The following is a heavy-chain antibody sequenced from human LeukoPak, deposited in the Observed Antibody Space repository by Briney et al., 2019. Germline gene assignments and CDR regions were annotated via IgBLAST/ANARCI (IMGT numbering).Heavy chain of an antibody. Sequence: SETLSLTCTVSGGSISSSSYYWGWIRQPPGKGLEWIGSIYYSGSTYYNPSLKSRVTISVDTSKNQFSLKLSSVTAADTAVYYCARKTVRVARPIFWGQGTLVTVSS. CDR2: IYYSGST. V-gene: IGHV4-39*01. CDR1: GGSISSSSYY. D-gene: IGHD6-6*01. CDR3: ARKTVRVARPIF. J-gene: IGHJ4*02.